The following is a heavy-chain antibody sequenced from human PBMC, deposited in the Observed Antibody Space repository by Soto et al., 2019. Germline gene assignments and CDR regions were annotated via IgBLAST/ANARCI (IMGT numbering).Heavy chain of an antibody. V-gene: IGHV3-30-3*01. CDR3: ARDSLLRYYYDSSGYLDY. D-gene: IGHD3-22*01. Sequence: QVQLVESGGGVVQPGRSLRLSCAASGFTFSSYAMHWVRQAPGKGLEWVAVISYDGSNKYYADSVKGRFTISRDNSKNPLYLQMNSLRAEDTAVYYCARDSLLRYYYDSSGYLDYWGQGTLVTVSS. CDR2: ISYDGSNK. CDR1: GFTFSSYA. J-gene: IGHJ4*02.